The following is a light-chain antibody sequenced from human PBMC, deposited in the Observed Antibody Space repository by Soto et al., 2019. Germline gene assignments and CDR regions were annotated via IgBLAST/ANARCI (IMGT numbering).Light chain of an antibody. J-gene: IGKJ4*01. Sequence: DIQMTQSPSSLSASVGDRVTITCQASQDISNYLNWYQQKPGKAPKLLIYGASSLQSGVPSRFSGSGSGTDFTLSITSLQPEDFATYYCQQTSSTPLTFAGGTSV. CDR1: QDISNY. V-gene: IGKV1-39*01. CDR2: GAS. CDR3: QQTSSTPLT.